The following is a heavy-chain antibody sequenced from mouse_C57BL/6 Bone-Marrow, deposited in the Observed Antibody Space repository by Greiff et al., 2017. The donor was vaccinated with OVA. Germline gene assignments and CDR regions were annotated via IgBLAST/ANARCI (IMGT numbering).Heavy chain of an antibody. V-gene: IGHV2-9-1*01. J-gene: IGHJ4*01. Sequence: VKLVESGPGLVAPSQSLPITCTVSGFSLTSYAISWVRQPPGKGLEWLGVIWTGGGTNYNSALKSRLSISKDNSKSQVFLKMNSLQTDDTARYYCARNRYDYDEGYYAMDYWGQGTSVTVSS. D-gene: IGHD2-4*01. CDR3: ARNRYDYDEGYYAMDY. CDR1: GFSLTSYA. CDR2: IWTGGGT.